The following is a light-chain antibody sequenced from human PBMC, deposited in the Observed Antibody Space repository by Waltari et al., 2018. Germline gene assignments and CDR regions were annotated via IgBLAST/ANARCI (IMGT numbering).Light chain of an antibody. V-gene: IGKV3-20*01. J-gene: IGKJ4*01. CDR3: QQYGSSPLT. CDR2: GAS. Sequence: IVLTQSPGTMSLSSGESATLSCRASPGISSSFLAWYQQKPGQAPRRLIYGASSRATGIPDRFSGSGSGTDFTLTINRLEPEDFAVYHCQQYGSSPLTFGGGTKVEI. CDR1: PGISSSF.